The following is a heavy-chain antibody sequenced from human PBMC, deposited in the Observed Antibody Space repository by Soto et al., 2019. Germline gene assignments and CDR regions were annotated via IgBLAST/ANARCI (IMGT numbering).Heavy chain of an antibody. CDR1: GFTFSSYA. D-gene: IGHD3-16*01. CDR3: AKDREGPGIMEYNWFDP. CDR2: ISGSGGST. V-gene: IGHV3-23*01. Sequence: EVQLLESGGGLVQPGGSLRLSCVASGFTFSSYAMSWVRQAPGKGLQWVSGISGSGGSTYFAASVKGRFIISRDNSTNTLYLQMNSLRAEDTAVYYCAKDREGPGIMEYNWFDPWGQGTLVTVSS. J-gene: IGHJ5*02.